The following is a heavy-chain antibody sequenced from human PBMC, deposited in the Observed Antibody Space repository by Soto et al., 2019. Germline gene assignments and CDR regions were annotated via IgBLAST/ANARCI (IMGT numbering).Heavy chain of an antibody. J-gene: IGHJ5*02. CDR1: GFTFSNYA. V-gene: IGHV3-23*01. D-gene: IGHD2-2*02. CDR2: LSDGGGST. Sequence: EVQLLESGGGLVQPGGSLRLSCAASGFTFSNYAMSWVRQAPGKGLEWVSGLSDGGGSTFYADSVKGRFTISRDNAKNTLYLQMSSLRAEDTAVYYCAQEGNTRPYNWFDPWGQGTLVTVSS. CDR3: AQEGNTRPYNWFDP.